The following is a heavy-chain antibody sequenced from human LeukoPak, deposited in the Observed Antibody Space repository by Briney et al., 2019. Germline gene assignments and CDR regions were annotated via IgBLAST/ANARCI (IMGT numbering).Heavy chain of an antibody. V-gene: IGHV4-59*08. J-gene: IGHJ3*02. CDR2: IYYSGST. CDR1: GGSISSYY. CDR3: ARLLYGGNSRDAFDI. D-gene: IGHD4-23*01. Sequence: SETLSLTCTGSGGSISSYYWSWIRQPPGKGLEWIGYIYYSGSTNYNPSLKSRVTISVDTSKNQFSLKLSSVTAADTAVYYCARLLYGGNSRDAFDIWGQGTMVTVSS.